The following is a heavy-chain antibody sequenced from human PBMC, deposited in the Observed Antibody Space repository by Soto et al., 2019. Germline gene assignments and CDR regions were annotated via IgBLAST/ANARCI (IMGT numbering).Heavy chain of an antibody. CDR3: ARDYYDSSVPSFDY. D-gene: IGHD3-22*01. J-gene: IGHJ4*01. V-gene: IGHV1-18*01. CDR2: ISAYNGNT. CDR1: GYTFTSYG. Sequence: ASVKVSCKASGYTFTSYGISWVRQAPGQGLEWMGWISAYNGNTNYAQKLQGRVTMTTDTSTSTAYMELRSLRSDDTAVYYCARDYYDSSVPSFDYCGHGTLFTVSS.